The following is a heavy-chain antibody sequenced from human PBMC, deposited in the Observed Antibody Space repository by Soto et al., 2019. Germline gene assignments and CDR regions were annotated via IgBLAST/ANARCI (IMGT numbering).Heavy chain of an antibody. CDR2: IFYRGRT. CDR3: ARALDSSAAPFDY. V-gene: IGHV4-59*01. Sequence: QVQLQVSGPGLVRPSETLSLTCTVSGGSIDPYYWSWIRQPPGKGLEWIGFIFYRGRTNYNPSLKSRVTISLDTSKSQFSLSLSSVTAADTAVYFCARALDSSAAPFDYWGQGTLVAVSS. J-gene: IGHJ4*02. D-gene: IGHD2-2*01. CDR1: GGSIDPYY.